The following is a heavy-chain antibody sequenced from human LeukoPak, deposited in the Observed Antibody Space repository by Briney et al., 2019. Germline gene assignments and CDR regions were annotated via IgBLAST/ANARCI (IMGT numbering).Heavy chain of an antibody. CDR1: GFTFSSYG. V-gene: IGHV3-23*01. CDR3: AKDRSWETPTSRGHFFDY. CDR2: ISGSGGST. Sequence: PGGSLRLSCAASGFTFSSYGMSWVRQAPGKGLEWVSAISGSGGSTYYADSVKGRFTISRDNSKNTLYLQMNSLRAEDTAVYYCAKDRSWETPTSRGHFFDYWGQGTLVTVSS. J-gene: IGHJ4*02. D-gene: IGHD1-26*01.